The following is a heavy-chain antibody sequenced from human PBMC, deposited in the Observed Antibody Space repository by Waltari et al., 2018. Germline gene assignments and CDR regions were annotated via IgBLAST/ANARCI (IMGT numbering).Heavy chain of an antibody. Sequence: LVQSGAEVKKPGDSVKVSCKASGYTFTGYAILWVRQAPGQGLEWMGRINPKNGDTHYAQKFQGRVAMTTDTSTNTAFMELHSLRSDDTAVYYCLRDSSGSHFDYWGQGTLVTVSS. D-gene: IGHD3-22*01. J-gene: IGHJ4*02. CDR1: GYTFTGYA. V-gene: IGHV1-2*06. CDR2: INPKNGDT. CDR3: LRDSSGSHFDY.